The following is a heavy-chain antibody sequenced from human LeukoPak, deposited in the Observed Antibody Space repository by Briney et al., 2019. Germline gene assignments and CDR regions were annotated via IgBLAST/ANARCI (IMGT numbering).Heavy chain of an antibody. CDR3: AVGSYYFDY. CDR2: ISGSSTST. Sequence: GGSLRLSCAASGFTFTTYAMNWVRQAPGKGLEWVSGISGSSTSTYYADSVKGRFTISRDNSKNTLYVQMNSLRAEDTAIYYCAVGSYYFDYWGQGTLITVSS. V-gene: IGHV3-23*01. J-gene: IGHJ4*02. D-gene: IGHD3-10*01. CDR1: GFTFTTYA.